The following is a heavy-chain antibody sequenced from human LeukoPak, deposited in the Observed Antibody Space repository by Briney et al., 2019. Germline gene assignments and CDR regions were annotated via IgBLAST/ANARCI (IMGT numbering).Heavy chain of an antibody. D-gene: IGHD1-26*01. CDR1: GGTFSSYA. Sequence: SVKVSCKASGGTFSSYAISWVRQAPRQGLEWMGGIIPIFGSANYAQKFQGRVTITADGSTSTAYMELSSLRSEDTAVYYCARELVGATMINPFDYWGQGTLVTVSS. CDR2: IIPIFGSA. J-gene: IGHJ4*02. CDR3: ARELVGATMINPFDY. V-gene: IGHV1-69*13.